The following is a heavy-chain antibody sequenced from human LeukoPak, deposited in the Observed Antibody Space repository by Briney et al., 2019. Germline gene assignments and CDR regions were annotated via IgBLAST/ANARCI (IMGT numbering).Heavy chain of an antibody. V-gene: IGHV4-34*01. Sequence: PSETLSLTCAVYGGSFRGYYWSWIRQPPGKGLEWIGEINHSGSTNYNPSLKSRVTISVDTSKNQFSLKLSSVTAADTAVYYCARGRGIVATIKVYYFDYWGQGTLVTVSS. J-gene: IGHJ4*02. D-gene: IGHD5-12*01. CDR2: INHSGST. CDR3: ARGRGIVATIKVYYFDY. CDR1: GGSFRGYY.